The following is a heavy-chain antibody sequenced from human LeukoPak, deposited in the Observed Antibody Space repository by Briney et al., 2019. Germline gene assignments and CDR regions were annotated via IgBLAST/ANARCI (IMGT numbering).Heavy chain of an antibody. D-gene: IGHD3-3*01. CDR3: GRQNDFWSGYPIDY. V-gene: IGHV3-21*01. CDR1: GFTFSSYS. CDR2: ISSSSSYI. Sequence: GGSLRLSCAASGFTFSSYSMNWVRQAPGKGLEWVSSISSSSSYIYYADSVKGRFTISRGNAKNSLYLQMNSLRAEDTAVYYCGRQNDFWSGYPIDYWGQGTLVTVSS. J-gene: IGHJ4*02.